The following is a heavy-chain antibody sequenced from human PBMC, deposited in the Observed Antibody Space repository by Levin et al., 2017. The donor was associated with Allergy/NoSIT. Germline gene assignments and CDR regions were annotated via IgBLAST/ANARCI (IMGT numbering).Heavy chain of an antibody. V-gene: IGHV5-51*01. CDR1: GYSFTSYW. J-gene: IGHJ2*01. CDR3: ARASGSSSWYGWYFDL. CDR2: IYPGDSDT. D-gene: IGHD6-13*01. Sequence: PGESLKISCKGSGYSFTSYWIGWVRQMPGKGLEWMGIIYPGDSDTRYSPSFQGQVTISADKSISTAYLQWSSLKASDTAMYYCARASGSSSWYGWYFDLWGRGTLVTVSS.